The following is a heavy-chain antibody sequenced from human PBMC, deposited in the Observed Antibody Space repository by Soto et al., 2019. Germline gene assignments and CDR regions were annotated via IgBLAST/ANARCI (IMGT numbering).Heavy chain of an antibody. Sequence: QVQLQQWGAGLLKPSETLSLTCAVYGGSFSGYYWSWIRQPPGKGLEWIGEINLSGSTNYNPSLKSRVTISVDTSKNQFSLKLSSVTAADTAVYYCARVTGGVVVVAAPYNWFDPWGQGTLVTVSS. J-gene: IGHJ5*02. V-gene: IGHV4-34*01. CDR1: GGSFSGYY. CDR2: INLSGST. CDR3: ARVTGGVVVVAAPYNWFDP. D-gene: IGHD2-15*01.